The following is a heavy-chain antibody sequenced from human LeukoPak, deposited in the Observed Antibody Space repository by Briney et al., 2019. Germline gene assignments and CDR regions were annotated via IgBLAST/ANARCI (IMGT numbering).Heavy chain of an antibody. CDR2: IKQDGSEK. V-gene: IGHV3-7*01. Sequence: GRSLRLSCAASGFTFSSYAMHWVRQAPGKGLEWVANIKQDGSEKYYVDSVKGRFTISRDNAKNSLYLQMNSLRAEDTAVYYCARDLGDSLSFDYWGQGTLVTVSS. CDR3: ARDLGDSLSFDY. CDR1: GFTFSSYA. D-gene: IGHD2-21*02. J-gene: IGHJ4*02.